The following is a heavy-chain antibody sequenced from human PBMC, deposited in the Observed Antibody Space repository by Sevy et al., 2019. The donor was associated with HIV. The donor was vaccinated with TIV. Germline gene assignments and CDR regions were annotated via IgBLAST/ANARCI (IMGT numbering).Heavy chain of an antibody. CDR1: GFNFSKVW. D-gene: IGHD3-10*01. CDR2: IKNKVDGGTT. V-gene: IGHV3-15*01. CDR3: TTGGSLFQH. J-gene: IGHJ1*01. Sequence: GESLKISCEASGFNFSKVWMSWVRQAPGKGLEWVAHIKNKVDGGTTDYAAPVRGRVTISREDSKTSLFLQMNSLKIEDTAVYYCTTGGSLFQHWGQGTLVTVSS.